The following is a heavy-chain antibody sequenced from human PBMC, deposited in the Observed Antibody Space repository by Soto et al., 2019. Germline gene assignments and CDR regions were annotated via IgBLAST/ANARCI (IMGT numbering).Heavy chain of an antibody. Sequence: QVQLVQSGAEVKKSGSSVKVSCKASGGTFSSYAISWVRQAPGQGLEWMGRIIPMFGTTNYAQKFQGRVTISADESTTTAYMELSSMRSEDTAFYYCARDFDYGVYRGTFNIWGQGTMVNVSS. J-gene: IGHJ3*02. V-gene: IGHV1-69*01. CDR3: ARDFDYGVYRGTFNI. CDR1: GGTFSSYA. D-gene: IGHD4-17*01. CDR2: IIPMFGTT.